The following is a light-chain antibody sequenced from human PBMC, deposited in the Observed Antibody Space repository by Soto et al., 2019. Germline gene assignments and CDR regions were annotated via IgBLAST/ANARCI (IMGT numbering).Light chain of an antibody. Sequence: ELVLPHSPGTLSLSPGPRPTLSCRPSQSVSNNYLAWYQQKPGQAPRLLIYGASSRATGIPARFSGSGSGTEFTLTISSLQSEDFAVYYCQQYSDWPLTFGGGTKV. J-gene: IGKJ4*01. CDR3: QQYSDWPLT. CDR1: QSVSNN. CDR2: GAS. V-gene: IGKV3-15*01.